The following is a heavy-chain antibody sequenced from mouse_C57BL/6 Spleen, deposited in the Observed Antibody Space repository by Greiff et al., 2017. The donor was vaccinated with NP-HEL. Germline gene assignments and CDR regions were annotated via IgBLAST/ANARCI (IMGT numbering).Heavy chain of an antibody. CDR2: IYPGSGST. CDR1: GYTFTSYW. Sequence: QVQLQQPGAELVKPGASVKMSCKASGYTFTSYWITWVKQRPGQGLEWIGDIYPGSGSTNYNEKFKSKATLTVDTSSSTAYMQLSSLTSEDSAVYYCARLGYGSSYPWFAYWGQGTLVTVSA. CDR3: ARLGYGSSYPWFAY. V-gene: IGHV1-55*01. D-gene: IGHD1-1*01. J-gene: IGHJ3*01.